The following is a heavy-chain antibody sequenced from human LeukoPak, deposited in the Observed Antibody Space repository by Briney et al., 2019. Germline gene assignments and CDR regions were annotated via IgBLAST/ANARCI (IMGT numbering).Heavy chain of an antibody. J-gene: IGHJ5*02. D-gene: IGHD3-10*01. CDR1: GYSFTSYW. Sequence: GESLKISCKGSGYSFTSYWIGWVRQMPGKGLEWMGIIYPGDSDARYSPSFQGQVAISADKTISTAYLQWSSLKASDTAMYYCARYYYGSGRGANWFDPWGQGTLVSVCS. CDR2: IYPGDSDA. V-gene: IGHV5-51*01. CDR3: ARYYYGSGRGANWFDP.